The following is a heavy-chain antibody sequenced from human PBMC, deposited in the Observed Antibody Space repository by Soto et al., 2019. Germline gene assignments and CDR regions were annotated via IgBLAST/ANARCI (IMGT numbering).Heavy chain of an antibody. Sequence: EVQLVESGGGLIQPGGSLRLSCAASGFNFIRKYMIWVRQAPGKGLEWVSILYSGGTTYYADSVKGRFTISRDTSENTLYLQMNRLRAEDTAVYYCARGLYDSGSFYFAFWGQGTLVTVSS. CDR1: GFNFIRKY. CDR2: LYSGGTT. V-gene: IGHV3-53*01. D-gene: IGHD3-10*01. CDR3: ARGLYDSGSFYFAF. J-gene: IGHJ4*02.